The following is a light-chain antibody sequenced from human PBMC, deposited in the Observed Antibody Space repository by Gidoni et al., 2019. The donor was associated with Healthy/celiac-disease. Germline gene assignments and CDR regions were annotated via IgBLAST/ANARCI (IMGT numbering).Light chain of an antibody. Sequence: QLTQSPSSLSASVGDRVTITCRASQSISSYLNWYQQKPGKAPKLLIYAASTLQSGVPSRFSGSGSGTDFTLTISRLQPEDFATYYCQQSYSTPWTFGQGTKLEIK. V-gene: IGKV1-39*01. CDR2: AAS. CDR3: QQSYSTPWT. CDR1: QSISSY. J-gene: IGKJ1*01.